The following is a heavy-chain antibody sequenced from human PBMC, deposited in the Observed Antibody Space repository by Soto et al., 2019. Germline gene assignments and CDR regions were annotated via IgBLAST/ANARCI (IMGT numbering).Heavy chain of an antibody. V-gene: IGHV3-33*01. CDR3: ARDGGVYDSTSYPKGDFDY. Sequence: QVQLVESGGGVVQPGRSLRLSCAASGFTFSYYAMHWVHQAPGKGLEWVAVIYYDGSNEYYADSVKGRFTISRDNSNNTLYLQMNSLRAEDTAVYYCARDGGVYDSTSYPKGDFDYWGQGTLVTVSS. CDR1: GFTFSYYA. J-gene: IGHJ4*02. CDR2: IYYDGSNE. D-gene: IGHD3-22*01.